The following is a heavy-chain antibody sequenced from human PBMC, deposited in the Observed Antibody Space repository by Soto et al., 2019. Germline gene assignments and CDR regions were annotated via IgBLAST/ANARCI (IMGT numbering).Heavy chain of an antibody. D-gene: IGHD4-17*01. V-gene: IGHV3-53*01. Sequence: EVQLVESGGGLIQPGGSLRLSCAASGFTVSDNYMSWVRQSPGKGLEWVSLLYSGGSTYYADSVKGRFTISRDNSRNILFLQMYGLTTEDTAIYYCARGLGNGDYGDPGDYWGQGTLVTVSS. CDR1: GFTVSDNY. CDR2: LYSGGST. CDR3: ARGLGNGDYGDPGDY. J-gene: IGHJ4*02.